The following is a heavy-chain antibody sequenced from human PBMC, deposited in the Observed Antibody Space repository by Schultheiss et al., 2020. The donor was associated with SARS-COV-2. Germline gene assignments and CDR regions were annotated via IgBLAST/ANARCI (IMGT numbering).Heavy chain of an antibody. J-gene: IGHJ3*02. CDR2: IYPGDSDT. V-gene: IGHV5-51*01. Sequence: GGSLRLSCKGSGYSFTSYWISWVRQMPGKGLEWMGIIYPGDSDTRYSPSFQGQVTISADKSISTAYLQWSSLKASDTAMYYCARRYTYYYDSSGYWRAFDIWGQGTMVTVSS. CDR3: ARRYTYYYDSSGYWRAFDI. D-gene: IGHD3-22*01. CDR1: GYSFTSYW.